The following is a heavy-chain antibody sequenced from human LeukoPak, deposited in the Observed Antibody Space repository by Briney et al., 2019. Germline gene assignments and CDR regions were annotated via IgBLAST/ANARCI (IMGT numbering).Heavy chain of an antibody. D-gene: IGHD2-2*02. CDR1: GFTFSSYG. CDR2: IRYDGSNK. CDR3: AKDLATIVVVPAAIQAY. J-gene: IGHJ4*02. Sequence: GGSLRLSCAASGFTFSSYGMHWVRQAPGKGLEWVAFIRYDGSNKYYADSVKGRFTISRDNSKNTLYLQMNSLRAEDTAVYYCAKDLATIVVVPAAIQAYWGQGTLVTVSS. V-gene: IGHV3-30*02.